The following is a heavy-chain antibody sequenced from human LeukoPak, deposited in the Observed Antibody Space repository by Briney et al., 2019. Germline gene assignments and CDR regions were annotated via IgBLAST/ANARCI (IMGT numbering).Heavy chain of an antibody. J-gene: IGHJ4*02. CDR1: GYSFTSYR. CDR3: ARTDVPIVYYGSAYYFDY. CDR2: IYPGDSDT. D-gene: IGHD3-10*01. V-gene: IGHV5-51*01. Sequence: GESLKISCKGSGYSFTSYRIGWVRQMPGKGLEWMGIIYPGDSDTRYSPSFQGQVTISADKSISTAYLQWSSLKASDTAMYYCARTDVPIVYYGSAYYFDYWGQGTLVTVSS.